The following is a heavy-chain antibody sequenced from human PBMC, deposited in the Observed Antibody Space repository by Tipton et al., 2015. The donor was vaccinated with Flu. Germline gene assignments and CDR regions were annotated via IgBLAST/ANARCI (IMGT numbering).Heavy chain of an antibody. CDR3: AKSTASFDY. CDR2: MFYTGNT. D-gene: IGHD4-17*01. Sequence: GLVKPSETLSLTCTVSGGSIRSHYWSWIRQPPGKTLEWIGCMFYTGNTDHNPSLRSRVTMSIDTSRSVFSLKLDSVTAADTAVYYCAKSTASFDYWGQGILVTVSS. CDR1: GGSIRSHY. V-gene: IGHV4-59*11. J-gene: IGHJ4*01.